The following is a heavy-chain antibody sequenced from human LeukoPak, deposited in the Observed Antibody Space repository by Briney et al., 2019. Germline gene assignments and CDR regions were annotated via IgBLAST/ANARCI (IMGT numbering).Heavy chain of an antibody. CDR2: ISGSGGST. V-gene: IGHV3-23*01. J-gene: IGHJ4*02. CDR3: AKVGYYDSSGFDLFDY. Sequence: GGSLRLSCLTSGFTLSTNAMSWVRQAPGKGLEWVSAISGSGGSTYYADSVKGRFTISRDNSKNTLYLQMNSLRAEDTAVYYCAKVGYYDSSGFDLFDYWGQGTLVTVSS. CDR1: GFTLSTNA. D-gene: IGHD3-22*01.